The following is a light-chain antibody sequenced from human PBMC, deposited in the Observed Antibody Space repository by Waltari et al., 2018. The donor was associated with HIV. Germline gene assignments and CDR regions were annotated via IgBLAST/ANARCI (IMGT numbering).Light chain of an antibody. CDR3: CSYGGFTTYV. V-gene: IGLV2-23*01. Sequence: QSALTQPASVSGSPGQSITISCIGTSSDVGGYSLVSWYQHHPGKAPQLLIFEDTERPSGVSKRFSASKSVTTASLTISGLLAEDAADYYCCSYGGFTTYVFGSGTKVTVL. CDR2: EDT. CDR1: SSDVGGYSL. J-gene: IGLJ1*01.